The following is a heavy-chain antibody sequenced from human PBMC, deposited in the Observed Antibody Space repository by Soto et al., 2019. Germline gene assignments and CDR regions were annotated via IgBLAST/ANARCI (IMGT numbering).Heavy chain of an antibody. D-gene: IGHD3-9*01. Sequence: GGSLRLSCAASGFTLSTYDMHWVRQATGKGLEWVAALSYAGDTYYPGSVKGRFTVSRESAKNSLYLQMNSLTAGDTAVYYCARKSWERYFDWSKDYYYYMDVWGKGTTVTVSS. CDR1: GFTLSTYD. CDR3: ARKSWERYFDWSKDYYYYMDV. CDR2: LSYAGDT. J-gene: IGHJ6*03. V-gene: IGHV3-13*01.